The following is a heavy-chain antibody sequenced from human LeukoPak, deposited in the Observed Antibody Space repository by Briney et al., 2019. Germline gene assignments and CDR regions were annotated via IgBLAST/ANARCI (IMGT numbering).Heavy chain of an antibody. Sequence: GGSLRLSCAASGFTFSSSEMNWVRQAPGTGLEWVSYIGSSGNAIYYADSVRGRFTISRDNAKNSLYLQINSLRVEDTAVYYCARRRDWFDPWGQGTLVTVSS. CDR3: ARRRDWFDP. V-gene: IGHV3-48*03. CDR1: GFTFSSSE. CDR2: IGSSGNAI. J-gene: IGHJ5*02.